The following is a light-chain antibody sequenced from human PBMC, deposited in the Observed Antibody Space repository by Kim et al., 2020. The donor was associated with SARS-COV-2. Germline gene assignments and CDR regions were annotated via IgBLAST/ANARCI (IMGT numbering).Light chain of an antibody. CDR1: KSSSSW. V-gene: IGKV1-5*01. Sequence: YVADRPTISGRVSKSSSSWVAWYQNKPGNAPHLLIYHPSRLESVLPSTFRVSGAGKEFSLTISCLQPDYFATYFCKKYNSHSTSGGGTKLDIK. CDR2: HPS. CDR3: KKYNSHST. J-gene: IGKJ4*01.